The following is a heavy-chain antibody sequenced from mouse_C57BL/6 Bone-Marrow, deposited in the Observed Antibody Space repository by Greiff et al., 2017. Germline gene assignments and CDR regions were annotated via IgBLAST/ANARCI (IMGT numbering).Heavy chain of an antibody. J-gene: IGHJ1*03. Sequence: EVMLVESGGGLVKPGGSLKLSCAASGFTFSDYGMPWVRLAPEKGLGWVAYISSGSSTIYYADTVKGRFSISRGNAKYTLFLQRTSLRSEDTAMYYCARIPYGSSTYWYFDVWGTGTTVTVSS. V-gene: IGHV5-17*01. CDR3: ARIPYGSSTYWYFDV. D-gene: IGHD1-1*01. CDR2: ISSGSSTI. CDR1: GFTFSDYG.